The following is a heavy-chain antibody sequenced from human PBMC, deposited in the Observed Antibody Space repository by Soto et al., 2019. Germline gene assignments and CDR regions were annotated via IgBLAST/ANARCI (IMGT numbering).Heavy chain of an antibody. CDR3: ARANGYSSGWPYYYYYGMDV. Sequence: SLRLSCAASGFTFSSYAMHWVRQAPGKGLEWVAVISYDGSNKYYADSVKGRFTISRDNSKNTLYLQMNSLRAEDTAVYYCARANGYSSGWPYYYYYGMDVWGQGTTVTVSS. CDR1: GFTFSSYA. CDR2: ISYDGSNK. V-gene: IGHV3-30-3*01. D-gene: IGHD6-19*01. J-gene: IGHJ6*02.